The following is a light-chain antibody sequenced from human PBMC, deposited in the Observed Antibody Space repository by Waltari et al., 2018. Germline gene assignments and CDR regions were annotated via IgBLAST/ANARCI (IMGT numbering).Light chain of an antibody. V-gene: IGKV1-39*01. CDR1: QRISSY. CDR3: QQSYSSPRT. CDR2: AAS. Sequence: DIQMTQSPSSLSASVGDRVTITCRASQRISSYLNWYHQKPGKAPKLLIYAASRLQSGVPSRFSGCGSGTDFTLTVSSQQPEDFATYYCQQSYSSPRTFGQGTKVEIK. J-gene: IGKJ1*01.